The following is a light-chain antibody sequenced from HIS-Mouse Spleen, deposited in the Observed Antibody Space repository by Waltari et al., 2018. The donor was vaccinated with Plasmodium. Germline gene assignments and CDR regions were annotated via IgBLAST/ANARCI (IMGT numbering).Light chain of an antibody. Sequence: EIVMTQSPATLSVSPGERATLSCRASQSVSSKLAWYQQKPGQAPRLLIHGASTRATGIPARFSGSGSGTEFTLTISSLQSEDFAVYYCQQYNNWSFTFGPGTKVDIK. J-gene: IGKJ3*01. CDR3: QQYNNWSFT. CDR2: GAS. V-gene: IGKV3-15*01. CDR1: QSVSSK.